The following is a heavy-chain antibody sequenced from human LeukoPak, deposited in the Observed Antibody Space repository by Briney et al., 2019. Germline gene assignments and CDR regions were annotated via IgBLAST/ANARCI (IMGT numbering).Heavy chain of an antibody. CDR2: INSNGAVI. D-gene: IGHD4-17*01. CDR3: ARDPDGDNDFDY. CDR1: GFSFSDYG. J-gene: IGHJ4*02. V-gene: IGHV3-48*01. Sequence: GGSLRLSCAASGFSFSDYGMNWVRRAPGKGLEWLSHINSNGAVISYADSVKGRFTISRDTAKSSLYLQMNSLKIEDTAIYFWARDPDGDNDFDYWGQGTLVPVSS.